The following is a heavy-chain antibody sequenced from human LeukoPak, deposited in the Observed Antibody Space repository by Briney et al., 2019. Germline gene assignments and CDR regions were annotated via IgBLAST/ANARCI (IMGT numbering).Heavy chain of an antibody. CDR3: ALGVAGRFAF. D-gene: IGHD6-19*01. J-gene: IGHJ4*02. CDR2: IYPGGSDT. V-gene: IGHV5-51*01. CDR1: GYRFTTYW. Sequence: GESLKISCKASGYRFTTYWIGWVRQMPGKGLEWMGSIYPGGSDTTYDPSSQGQVTISADKSISTAYLQWNSLKASDAAMYYCALGVAGRFAFWGQGTLVTVSS.